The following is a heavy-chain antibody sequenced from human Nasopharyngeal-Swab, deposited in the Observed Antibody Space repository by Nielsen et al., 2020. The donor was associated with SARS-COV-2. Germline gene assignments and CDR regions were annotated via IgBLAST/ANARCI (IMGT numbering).Heavy chain of an antibody. CDR2: ISGSGGST. V-gene: IGHV3-23*01. CDR3: AKGDLKWVQHKYAMDV. CDR1: GFTFRNYA. Sequence: GESLKISCAASGFTFRNYAMTWVRQAPGKGLEWVSGISGSGGSTYYADSVKGRFTISRDNSKNTLYLQMNSLRGEVTAVYYCAKGDLKWVQHKYAMDVWGQGTTVTVLL. D-gene: IGHD1-26*01. J-gene: IGHJ6*02.